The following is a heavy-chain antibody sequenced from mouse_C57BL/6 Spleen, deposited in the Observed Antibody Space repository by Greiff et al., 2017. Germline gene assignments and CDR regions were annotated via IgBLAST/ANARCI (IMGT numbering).Heavy chain of an antibody. D-gene: IGHD1-1*01. CDR1: GFSINSDCY. Sequence: EVKLVESGPSLVRPSQTLSLTCTVTGFSINSDCYWIWIRQFPGNKLEYIGYTFYSGITYYNPSLESRTYITRDTSKNQFSLKLSSVTTEDTATYYCASYRGGSSYENYFDYWGQGTTLTVSS. J-gene: IGHJ2*01. CDR2: TFYSGIT. CDR3: ASYRGGSSYENYFDY. V-gene: IGHV3-3*01.